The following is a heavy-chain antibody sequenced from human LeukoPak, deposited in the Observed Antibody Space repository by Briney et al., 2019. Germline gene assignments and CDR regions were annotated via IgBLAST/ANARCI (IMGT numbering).Heavy chain of an antibody. CDR2: IQPDGSDK. Sequence: GGSLRLSCAASGFTFGGYWMSWLRQRPGKGLEWVAKIQPDGSDKNYVDSVKGRFTISRDNAEKSLYLQMNSLRAEDTALYYCARGLGWFDPLGQGTLVTVSP. V-gene: IGHV3-7*04. CDR1: GFTFGGYW. J-gene: IGHJ5*02. CDR3: ARGLGWFDP.